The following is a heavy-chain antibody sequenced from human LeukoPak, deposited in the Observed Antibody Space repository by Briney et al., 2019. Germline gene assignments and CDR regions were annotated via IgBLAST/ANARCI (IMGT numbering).Heavy chain of an antibody. CDR2: IKSKTDGGTT. CDR1: GFTFSNAW. V-gene: IGHV3-15*01. Sequence: GGSLRLSCAASGFTFSNAWMSWVRQAPGKGLEWVGRIKSKTDGGTTDYAAPVKGRFTISRDDSKNTLYLQMNSLKTEDTALYYCTTTYGIWTGYSENFDYWGQGTMVTVSS. J-gene: IGHJ4*02. CDR3: TTTYGIWTGYSENFDY. D-gene: IGHD3-9*01.